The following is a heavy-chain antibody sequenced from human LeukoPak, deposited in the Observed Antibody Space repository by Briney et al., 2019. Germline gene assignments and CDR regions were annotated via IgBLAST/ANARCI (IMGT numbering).Heavy chain of an antibody. CDR2: VRYTGSP. D-gene: IGHD2-21*01. Sequence: PSETLSLTCKVSGGSISGYYWTWIRQSPGKRPEWLAYVRYTGSPNYNPSLKSRVTLSVDTSKNQFSLTLTSVTAADTGVYYCARHVAPDKDYFDYWGPGTLVIGSP. CDR3: ARHVAPDKDYFDY. V-gene: IGHV4-59*08. J-gene: IGHJ4*02. CDR1: GGSISGYY.